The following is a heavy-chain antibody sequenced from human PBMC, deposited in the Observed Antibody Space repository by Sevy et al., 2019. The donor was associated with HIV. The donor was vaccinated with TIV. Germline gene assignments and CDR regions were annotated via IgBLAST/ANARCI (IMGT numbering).Heavy chain of an antibody. V-gene: IGHV1-24*01. D-gene: IGHD2-2*01. Sequence: GESLKISCKVSGYTLTELSMHWVRQAPGKGLEWMGGFDPEDGETIYAQKFQGRVTMTEDTSTDTAYMELSSLRSEDTAVYYCATDRECSSTSCYPAFDIWGQGTMVTVSS. J-gene: IGHJ3*02. CDR3: ATDRECSSTSCYPAFDI. CDR2: FDPEDGET. CDR1: GYTLTELS.